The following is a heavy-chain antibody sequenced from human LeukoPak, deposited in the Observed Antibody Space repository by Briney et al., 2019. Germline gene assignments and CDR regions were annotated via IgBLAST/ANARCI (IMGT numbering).Heavy chain of an antibody. J-gene: IGHJ4*02. Sequence: GGSLRLSCSASGFTVSSNYMNWVRQAPGKGLEWVSIIYSAGDTYYADSVKGRFTISRDNSKSTLYLQMNSLRAEDTAVYYCARDNYWDYWGQGTLVTVSS. D-gene: IGHD2-15*01. CDR3: ARDNYWDY. V-gene: IGHV3-53*01. CDR1: GFTVSSNY. CDR2: IYSAGDT.